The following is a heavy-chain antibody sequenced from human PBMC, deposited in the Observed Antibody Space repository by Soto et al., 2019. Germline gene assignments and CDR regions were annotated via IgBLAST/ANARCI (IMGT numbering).Heavy chain of an antibody. V-gene: IGHV1-69*12. Sequence: QVQLVQSGVEVKKPGSSVKVSCKASGGTFSSYAISWVRQAPGQGLEWMGGIIPIFGTANYAQKFQGRVTITEDESTRTAYMELSSLSSEDTAVYYCARGHGDSSYYYYGMDVWGQGTTVTVSS. D-gene: IGHD4-17*01. CDR2: IIPIFGTA. J-gene: IGHJ6*02. CDR1: GGTFSSYA. CDR3: ARGHGDSSYYYYGMDV.